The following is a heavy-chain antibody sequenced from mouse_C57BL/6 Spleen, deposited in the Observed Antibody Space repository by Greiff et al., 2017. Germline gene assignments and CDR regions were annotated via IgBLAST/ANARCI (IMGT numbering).Heavy chain of an antibody. Sequence: QVQLQQSGAELVKPGASVKLSCKASGYTFTSYWMHWVKQRPGQGLEWIGMIHPNSGSTNYNEKFKSKATLTVDKSSSTAYMQLSSLTSEDSAVYYCARRGDYPWFAYWGQGTLVTVSA. CDR3: ARRGDYPWFAY. J-gene: IGHJ3*01. V-gene: IGHV1-64*01. CDR1: GYTFTSYW. CDR2: IHPNSGST. D-gene: IGHD2-4*01.